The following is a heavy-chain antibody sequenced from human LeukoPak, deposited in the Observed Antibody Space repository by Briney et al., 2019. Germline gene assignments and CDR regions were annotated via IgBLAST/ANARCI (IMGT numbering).Heavy chain of an antibody. Sequence: GGSLRLSCAASGFTLRDYWMSWVRQAPGKGLEWLANIKQDGSEKYYADSVKGRFTISRDNSKNTLYLQMNSLRAEDTAVYYCAKDLGIGGYWGQGTLVTVSS. D-gene: IGHD2-15*01. V-gene: IGHV3-7*01. CDR3: AKDLGIGGY. CDR1: GFTLRDYW. J-gene: IGHJ4*02. CDR2: IKQDGSEK.